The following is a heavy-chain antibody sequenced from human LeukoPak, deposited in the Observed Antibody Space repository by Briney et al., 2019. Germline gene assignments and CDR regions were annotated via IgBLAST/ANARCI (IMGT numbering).Heavy chain of an antibody. CDR1: GYTFTSYY. V-gene: IGHV1-46*01. CDR3: ATDFALQYSSSFRY. CDR2: INPSGGST. Sequence: ASVKVSCKASGYTFTSYYMHWVRQAPGQGLEWMGIINPSGGSTSYAQKFQGRVTMTEDTSTDTAYMELSSLRSEDTAVYYCATDFALQYSSSFRYWGQGTLVTVSS. D-gene: IGHD6-6*01. J-gene: IGHJ4*02.